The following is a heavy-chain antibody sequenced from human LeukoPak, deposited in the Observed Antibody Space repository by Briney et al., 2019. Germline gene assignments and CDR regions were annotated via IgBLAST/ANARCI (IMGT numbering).Heavy chain of an antibody. D-gene: IGHD3-10*01. CDR3: AKAPYGSAYAFDI. CDR1: GFTFSSYA. V-gene: IGHV3-23*01. J-gene: IGHJ3*02. Sequence: GGSLRLSCAASGFTFSSYAMSWVRQAPEKGLEWVSTISGSGGGTYYADSVKGRFTISRDDSKNTLYLQMNSLRAEDTAVYYCAKAPYGSAYAFDIWGQGTMVTVSS. CDR2: ISGSGGGT.